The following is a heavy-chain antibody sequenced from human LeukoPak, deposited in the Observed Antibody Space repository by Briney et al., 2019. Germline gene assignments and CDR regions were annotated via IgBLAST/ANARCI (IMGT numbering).Heavy chain of an antibody. Sequence: KPSETLSLTCTVSGGSISSYYWSWIRQPPGKGLEWIGYIYYSGSTNYNTSLKSRVTISVDTSKNQFSLNLTSVTTADTAVYYCARDRNYYDSSGYYRWFDPWGQGTLVTVSS. CDR3: ARDRNYYDSSGYYRWFDP. D-gene: IGHD3-22*01. V-gene: IGHV4-59*01. CDR1: GGSISSYY. CDR2: IYYSGST. J-gene: IGHJ5*02.